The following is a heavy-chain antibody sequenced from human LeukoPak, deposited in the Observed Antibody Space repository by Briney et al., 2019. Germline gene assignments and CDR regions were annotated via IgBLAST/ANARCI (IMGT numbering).Heavy chain of an antibody. CDR1: GFTVSSNY. V-gene: IGHV4-34*01. CDR2: INHSGST. Sequence: GSLRLSCAASGFTVSSNYMSWVRQAPGKGLEWIGEINHSGSTNYNPSLKSRVTISVDTSKNQFSLKLSSVTAADTAVYYCARWGPSAFDYWGQGTLVTVSS. J-gene: IGHJ4*02. D-gene: IGHD7-27*01. CDR3: ARWGPSAFDY.